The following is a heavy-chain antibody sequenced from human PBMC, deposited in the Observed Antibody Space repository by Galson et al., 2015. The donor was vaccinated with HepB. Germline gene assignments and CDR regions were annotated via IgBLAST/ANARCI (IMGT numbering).Heavy chain of an antibody. V-gene: IGHV3-7*03. CDR2: IKPDGSEK. D-gene: IGHD1-1*01. CDR1: GFSFSNSW. Sequence: SLRLSCAASGFSFSNSWMTWVRQAAGKGLEWVAKIKPDGSEKYYVDSVKGRFTISRDNAKNSLYLQMNILGAEDTAVYYCATDLNWSSAWGQGTTVTVSS. J-gene: IGHJ6*02. CDR3: ATDLNWSSA.